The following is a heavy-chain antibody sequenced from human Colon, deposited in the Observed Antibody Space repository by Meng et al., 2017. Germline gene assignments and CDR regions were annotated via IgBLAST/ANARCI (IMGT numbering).Heavy chain of an antibody. CDR2: IYTSGDT. Sequence: QLQKAAQGLVTPSQLLPLSCNVSGGSVTSGGFHWSWIRQPAGKGLEWIGRIYTSGDTTYTPSLKSRVTISMDTSKNQFSLKLTSAIAADTAVYYCARGYYGRADLWGRGILVTVSS. V-gene: IGHV4-61*02. D-gene: IGHD3-10*01. CDR1: GGSVTSGGFH. J-gene: IGHJ5*02. CDR3: ARGYYGRADL.